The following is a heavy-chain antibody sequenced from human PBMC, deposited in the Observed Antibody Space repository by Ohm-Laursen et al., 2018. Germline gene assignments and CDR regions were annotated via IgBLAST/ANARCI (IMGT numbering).Heavy chain of an antibody. CDR2: ISWNSGTI. V-gene: IGHV3-9*01. CDR1: GFTFDDYA. J-gene: IGHJ4*02. D-gene: IGHD1-26*01. CDR3: AKDMYSGTYTIDY. Sequence: SLRLSCAASGFTFDDYAMHWVRQAPGKGLEWVSGISWNSGTIGYADSVQGRFTISRDNAKNSLYLQLNSLRAEDTALYYCAKDMYSGTYTIDYWGQGTLVTVSS.